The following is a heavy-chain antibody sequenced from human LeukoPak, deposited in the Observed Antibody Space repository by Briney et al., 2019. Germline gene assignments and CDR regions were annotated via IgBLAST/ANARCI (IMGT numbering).Heavy chain of an antibody. Sequence: GESLKISCKGSGYSFTSYWNGWVRQMPGKGLEWMGIIYPGDSDTRYSPSFQGQVTISADKSVSTAYLQWSSLKASDTAMYYCARRFGYSYALGDYWGQGTLVTVSS. D-gene: IGHD5-18*01. CDR3: ARRFGYSYALGDY. V-gene: IGHV5-51*01. CDR1: GYSFTSYW. J-gene: IGHJ4*02. CDR2: IYPGDSDT.